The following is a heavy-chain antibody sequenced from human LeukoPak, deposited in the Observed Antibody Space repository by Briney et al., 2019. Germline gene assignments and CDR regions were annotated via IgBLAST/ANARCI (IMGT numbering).Heavy chain of an antibody. V-gene: IGHV3-30-3*01. Sequence: TGGSLRLSCAASGFTFSSYSMHWVRQAPGKGLEWVAVISYDGSNKYYADSVKGRFTISRDNSKNTLYLQMNSLRAEDTAVYYCARDRERWLQLHYFDYWGQGTLVTVSS. CDR1: GFTFSSYS. CDR3: ARDRERWLQLHYFDY. D-gene: IGHD5-24*01. CDR2: ISYDGSNK. J-gene: IGHJ4*02.